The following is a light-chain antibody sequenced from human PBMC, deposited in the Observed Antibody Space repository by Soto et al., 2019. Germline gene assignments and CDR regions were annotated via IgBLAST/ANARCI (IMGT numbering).Light chain of an antibody. CDR2: AAS. Sequence: DIQMTQSPSTLSASVGDRATFACGASQSIRSWLDWYQQKPGKAPKPLIYAASTLASGVPSSFSGSGSGTEFTLTISSLQPDDSATYYCQQYNSHSETFGRGTKVDI. CDR3: QQYNSHSET. V-gene: IGKV1-5*01. CDR1: QSIRSW. J-gene: IGKJ1*01.